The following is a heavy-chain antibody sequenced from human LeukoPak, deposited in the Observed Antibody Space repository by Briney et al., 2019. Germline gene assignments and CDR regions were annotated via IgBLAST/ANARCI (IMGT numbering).Heavy chain of an antibody. J-gene: IGHJ4*02. V-gene: IGHV3-23*01. Sequence: GGSLRPSCAASGFTFSSYAMSWVRQAPGKGLEWVSAISGSGGSTYYADSVKGRFTISRDNSKNTLYLQMNSLRAEDTAVYYCAKMMDSSGYRNFDYWGQGTLVTVSS. CDR2: ISGSGGST. D-gene: IGHD3-22*01. CDR3: AKMMDSSGYRNFDY. CDR1: GFTFSSYA.